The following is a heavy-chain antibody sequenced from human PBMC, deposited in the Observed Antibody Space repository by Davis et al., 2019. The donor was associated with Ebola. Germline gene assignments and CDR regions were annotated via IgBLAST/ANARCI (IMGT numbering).Heavy chain of an antibody. CDR2: IYYSGST. CDR1: GGSISSSSYY. J-gene: IGHJ6*02. D-gene: IGHD3-16*01. CDR3: AILSGWRLGGTYYYGMDV. V-gene: IGHV4-39*01. Sequence: SETLSLTCTVSGGSISSSSYYWGWIRQPPGKGLEWHGRIYYSGSTYYNPSLKSRVTISVDTSKNQFSLKLRSVTAADTAVYYCAILSGWRLGGTYYYGMDVWGQGTTVTVSS.